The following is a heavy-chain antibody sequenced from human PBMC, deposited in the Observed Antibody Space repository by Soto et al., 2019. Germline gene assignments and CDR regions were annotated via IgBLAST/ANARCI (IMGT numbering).Heavy chain of an antibody. J-gene: IGHJ6*03. D-gene: IGHD2-2*01. Sequence: ASVKVSCTASGYTFTSYDINWVRQATGQGLEWMGWMNPNSGNTGYAQKFQGRVTMTRNTSISTAYMELSSLRSEDTAVYYCARGYCSSTSCYSRYYYYMDVWGKGTTVTVSS. CDR1: GYTFTSYD. V-gene: IGHV1-8*01. CDR3: ARGYCSSTSCYSRYYYYMDV. CDR2: MNPNSGNT.